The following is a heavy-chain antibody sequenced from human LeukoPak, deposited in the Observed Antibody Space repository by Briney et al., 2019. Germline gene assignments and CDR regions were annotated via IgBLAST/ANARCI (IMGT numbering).Heavy chain of an antibody. J-gene: IGHJ5*02. CDR2: IYYSGST. Sequence: SETLSLTCTVSGGSISSSSYYWGWIRQPPGKGLEWIGSIYYSGSTYYNPSLKSRVTLSVDTSKNQFSLKLSSVTAADTAVYCCARDPGKNNWFDPWGQGTLVTVSS. CDR1: GGSISSSSYY. CDR3: ARDPGKNNWFDP. V-gene: IGHV4-39*07.